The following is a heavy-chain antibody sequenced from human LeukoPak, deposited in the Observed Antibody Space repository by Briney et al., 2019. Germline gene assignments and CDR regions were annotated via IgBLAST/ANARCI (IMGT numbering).Heavy chain of an antibody. CDR2: IIPIFGTA. Sequence: ASVKVSCTASGGTFSSYAISWVRQAPGQGLEWMGGIIPIFGTANYAQKFQGRVTITADESTSTAYMELSSLRSEDTAVYYCAREFMYYFDYWGQGTLVTVSS. D-gene: IGHD2-8*01. J-gene: IGHJ4*02. CDR3: AREFMYYFDY. CDR1: GGTFSSYA. V-gene: IGHV1-69*13.